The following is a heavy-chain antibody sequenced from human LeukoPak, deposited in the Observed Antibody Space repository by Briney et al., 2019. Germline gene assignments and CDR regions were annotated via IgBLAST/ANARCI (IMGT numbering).Heavy chain of an antibody. CDR3: ARDKGGSRNWFDP. V-gene: IGHV1-2*02. D-gene: IGHD3-10*01. J-gene: IGHJ5*02. CDR1: GYTFTGYY. CDR2: INPNSGGT. Sequence: GASVKVSCKASGYTFTGYYMHWVRQAPGQGLEWMGWINPNSGGTNYAQKFQGRVTMTRDTSISTAYMELSRLRSDDTAVYYCARDKGGSRNWFDPWGQGTLVTVSS.